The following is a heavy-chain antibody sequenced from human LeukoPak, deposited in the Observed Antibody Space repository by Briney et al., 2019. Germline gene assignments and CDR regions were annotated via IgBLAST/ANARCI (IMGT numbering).Heavy chain of an antibody. V-gene: IGHV3-33*01. CDR2: IWYDGSNK. CDR3: ARDRGLITPAPQDAFDI. Sequence: GGSLRLSCAASGFTFSSYGMHWVRQAPGKGLEWVAVIWYDGSNKYYADSVKGRFTISRDNSKNTLYLQINSLRAEDTAVYYCARDRGLITPAPQDAFDIWGQGTMVTVSS. CDR1: GFTFSSYG. D-gene: IGHD3-10*01. J-gene: IGHJ3*02.